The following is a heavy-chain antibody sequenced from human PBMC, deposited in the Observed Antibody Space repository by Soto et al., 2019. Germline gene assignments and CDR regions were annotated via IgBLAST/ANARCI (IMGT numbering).Heavy chain of an antibody. Sequence: ASVKVSCKASGGTFSSYAISWVRQAPGQGLEWMGGIIPIFGTANYAQKFQGRVTITADESTSTAYMELSSLRSEDTAVYYCARRQGITMVWGVIPYYYYGMDVWGQGTTVTVSS. D-gene: IGHD3-10*01. V-gene: IGHV1-69*13. CDR1: GGTFSSYA. CDR3: ARRQGITMVWGVIPYYYYGMDV. J-gene: IGHJ6*02. CDR2: IIPIFGTA.